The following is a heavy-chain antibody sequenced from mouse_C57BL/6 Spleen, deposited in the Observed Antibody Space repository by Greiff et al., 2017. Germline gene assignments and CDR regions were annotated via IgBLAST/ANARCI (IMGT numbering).Heavy chain of an antibody. CDR1: GFTFSDYG. CDR3: ARGSNPVDWYFDV. CDR2: ISSGSSTI. D-gene: IGHD2-5*01. Sequence: EVKLVASGGGLVKPGGSLKLSCAASGFTFSDYGMHWVRQAPEKGLEWVAYISSGSSTIYYADTVKGRFTISRDNAKNTLFLQMTSLRSEDTAMYYCARGSNPVDWYFDVWGTGTTVTVSS. V-gene: IGHV5-17*01. J-gene: IGHJ1*03.